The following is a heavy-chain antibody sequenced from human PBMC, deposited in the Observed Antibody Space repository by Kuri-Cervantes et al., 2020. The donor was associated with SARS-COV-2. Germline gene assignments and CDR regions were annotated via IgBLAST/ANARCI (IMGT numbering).Heavy chain of an antibody. Sequence: GGSLRLSCAASGFTFNNYGMHWVRQAPGKGLEWVSVICSGGSSTYYADSVKGRFTISRDNSKNTLYLQMNSLRAEDTAVYYFAKGQLGVAATGFDPWGQGTLVTVSS. J-gene: IGHJ5*02. CDR1: GFTFNNYG. D-gene: IGHD2-15*01. CDR3: AKGQLGVAATGFDP. CDR2: ICSGGSST. V-gene: IGHV3-NL1*01.